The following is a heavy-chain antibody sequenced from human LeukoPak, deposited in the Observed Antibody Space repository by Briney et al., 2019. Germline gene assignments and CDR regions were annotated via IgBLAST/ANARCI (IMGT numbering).Heavy chain of an antibody. CDR2: ISSSINYI. CDR3: ARDFYDNSGYYWTEYFQL. Sequence: GGSLRLSCAASGFTFSNYNMNWVRQAPGKGLEWVSSISSSINYIHYADSVKGRFTISRDNAKNSLYLQMNSLRAEDTAVYYCARDFYDNSGYYWTEYFQLWGQGTLVTVSS. CDR1: GFTFSNYN. V-gene: IGHV3-21*01. J-gene: IGHJ1*01. D-gene: IGHD3-22*01.